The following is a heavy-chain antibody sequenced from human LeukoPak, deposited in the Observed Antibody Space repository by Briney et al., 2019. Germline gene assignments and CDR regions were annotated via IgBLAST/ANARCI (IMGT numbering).Heavy chain of an antibody. CDR2: INTNGGYT. V-gene: IGHV3-64*01. CDR1: GFTFSSYA. Sequence: PGGSLRLSCAASGFTFSSYAMHWVRQAPGKGLEYVSAINTNGGYTYYANSVKGRFTISRDNSNNTLYLEMGSLRAEDMAVYYCARGPSGYHNTGGQGTLVTVSS. CDR3: ARGPSGYHNT. J-gene: IGHJ4*02. D-gene: IGHD5-12*01.